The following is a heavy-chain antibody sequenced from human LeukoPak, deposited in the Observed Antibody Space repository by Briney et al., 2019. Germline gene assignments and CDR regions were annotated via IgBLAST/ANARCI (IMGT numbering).Heavy chain of an antibody. CDR1: GGSISSYY. CDR3: ASGGYSYGYDEFDY. D-gene: IGHD5-18*01. CDR2: IYTSGST. J-gene: IGHJ4*02. Sequence: PSETLSLTCTVSGGSISSYYWSWIRQPAGKGLEWIGRIYTSGSTNYNPSLKSRLTMSVDTSKNQFSLKLSSVTAADTAVYYCASGGYSYGYDEFDYWGQGTPVTVSS. V-gene: IGHV4-4*07.